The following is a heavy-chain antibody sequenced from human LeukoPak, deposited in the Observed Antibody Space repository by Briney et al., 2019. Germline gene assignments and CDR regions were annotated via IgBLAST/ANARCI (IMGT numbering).Heavy chain of an antibody. Sequence: GGSLRLSCAASGFTFSSYWMHWVRQAPGKGLVWVSRINSDGSSTSYADSVKGRFTISRDNAKNTLYLQMNSLRAEDTAVYYCARLVRDPQAFDYWGQGTLVTVSS. CDR2: INSDGSST. J-gene: IGHJ4*02. CDR3: ARLVRDPQAFDY. CDR1: GFTFSSYW. V-gene: IGHV3-74*01. D-gene: IGHD6-13*01.